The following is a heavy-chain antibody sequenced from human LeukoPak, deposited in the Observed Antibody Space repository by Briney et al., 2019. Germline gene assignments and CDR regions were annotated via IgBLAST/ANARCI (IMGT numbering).Heavy chain of an antibody. Sequence: SVKVSCKASGGTFSSYAISWVRQAPGQGLEWMGGIIPIFGTANYAQKFQGRVTITADESTSTAYMELSSLRSEDTAVYYCARVRILYNWNEYVAHAFDIWGQGTMVTVSS. CDR2: IIPIFGTA. V-gene: IGHV1-69*13. CDR3: ARVRILYNWNEYVAHAFDI. J-gene: IGHJ3*02. D-gene: IGHD1-1*01. CDR1: GGTFSSYA.